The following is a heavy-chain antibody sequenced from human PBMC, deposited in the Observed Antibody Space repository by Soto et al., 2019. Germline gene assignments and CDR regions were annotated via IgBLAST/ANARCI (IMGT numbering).Heavy chain of an antibody. CDR1: GASISSYY. CDR3: GRHRPVIVVNNHHTIDY. J-gene: IGHJ4*02. CDR2: IYYSGST. Sequence: PSETLSLTCSVSGASISSYYWSWIRQPPGKGLEWIAYIYYSGSTKYNPSLKSRVSISVDTSKNQLSLKLSSVTAADTAVYYCGRHRPVIVVNNHHTIDYWGQGTLVTVSS. D-gene: IGHD3-22*01. V-gene: IGHV4-59*08.